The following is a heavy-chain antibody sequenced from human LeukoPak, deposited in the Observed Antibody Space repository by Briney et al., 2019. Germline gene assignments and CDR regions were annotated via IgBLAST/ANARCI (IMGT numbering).Heavy chain of an antibody. CDR3: APDLRGAAWSLDY. J-gene: IGHJ4*02. Sequence: GGSLRLSCAASGFTFRNYGMSWVRQAPGKGLEWGSVVSGSGGCASCTDSVKGRFTISRDNSKNTLYLQMTSLRAEDTAVYYCAPDLRGAAWSLDYWGQGTLVTVSS. D-gene: IGHD2-15*01. CDR1: GFTFRNYG. CDR2: VSGSGGCA. V-gene: IGHV3-23*01.